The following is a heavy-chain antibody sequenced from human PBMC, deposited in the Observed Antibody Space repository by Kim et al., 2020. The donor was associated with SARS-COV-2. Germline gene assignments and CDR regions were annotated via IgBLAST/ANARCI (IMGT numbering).Heavy chain of an antibody. D-gene: IGHD1-26*01. V-gene: IGHV1-24*01. Sequence: YAQKFQGRVTMTEDTSTDTAYMELSSLRSEDTAVYYCATVGSYTLDDVDYWGQGTLVTVSS. CDR3: ATVGSYTLDDVDY. J-gene: IGHJ4*02.